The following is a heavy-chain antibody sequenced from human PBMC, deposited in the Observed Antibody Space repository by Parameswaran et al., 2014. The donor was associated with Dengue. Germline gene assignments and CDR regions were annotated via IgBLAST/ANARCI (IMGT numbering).Heavy chain of an antibody. Sequence: WVRQAPGQGLEWMGWINPNSGGTNYAQKFQGRVTMTRDTSISTAYMELSRLRSDDTAVYYCARDRSWDDAFDIWGQGTMVTVSS. CDR3: ARDRSWDDAFDI. J-gene: IGHJ3*02. D-gene: IGHD1-26*01. V-gene: IGHV1-2*02. CDR2: INPNSGGT.